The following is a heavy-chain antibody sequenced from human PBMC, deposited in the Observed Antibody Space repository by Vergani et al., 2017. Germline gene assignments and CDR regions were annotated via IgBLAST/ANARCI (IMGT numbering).Heavy chain of an antibody. V-gene: IGHV3-66*02. D-gene: IGHD3-10*01. J-gene: IGHJ5*02. Sequence: ELQLLESGGSLKQPGGSVRLSCAASGFTFSTYAMHWVRQAPGKGLEWVSHIYSGDETYYADSVKGRVTISRDTSKNTLHLQINNLRVEDTAVYYCARGNYYGSGTYVDPWGQGNLVTVSS. CDR3: ARGNYYGSGTYVDP. CDR2: IYSGDET. CDR1: GFTFSTYA.